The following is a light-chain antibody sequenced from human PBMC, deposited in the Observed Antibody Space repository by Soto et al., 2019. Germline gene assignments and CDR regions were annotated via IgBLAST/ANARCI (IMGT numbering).Light chain of an antibody. CDR1: QSVSSSY. Sequence: EIVLTQSPDTLSLSPGERATLSYRASQSVSSSYLAWYQQKSGQAPRLLIYGAPTRATGIPARFSGSGSGTEFTLTISSLQSEDFAVYYCQQYNNWPWTFGQGTKVDI. CDR3: QQYNNWPWT. CDR2: GAP. J-gene: IGKJ1*01. V-gene: IGKV3-15*01.